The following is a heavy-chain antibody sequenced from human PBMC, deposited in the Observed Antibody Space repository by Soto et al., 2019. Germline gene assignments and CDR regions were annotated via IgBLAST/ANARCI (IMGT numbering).Heavy chain of an antibody. V-gene: IGHV3-30-3*01. CDR3: ARDWEATISYYYYGMDV. D-gene: IGHD5-12*01. J-gene: IGHJ6*02. CDR1: GFTFSSYA. Sequence: QVQLVESGGGVVQPGRSLRLSCAASGFTFSSYAMHWVRQAPGKGLEWVAVISYDGSNKYYADSVKGRFTISRDNSKNTLYLQKNSLRAEDTAVYYCARDWEATISYYYYGMDVWGQGTTVTVSS. CDR2: ISYDGSNK.